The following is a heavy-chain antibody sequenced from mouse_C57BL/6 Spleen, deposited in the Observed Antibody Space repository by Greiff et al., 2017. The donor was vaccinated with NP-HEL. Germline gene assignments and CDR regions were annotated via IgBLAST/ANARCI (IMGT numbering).Heavy chain of an antibody. CDR3: ARSYDYGYAMDY. V-gene: IGHV1-61*01. D-gene: IGHD1-1*01. CDR1: GYTFTSYW. Sequence: QVQLQQPGAELVRPGSSVKLSCKASGYTFTSYWMDWVKQRPGQGLEWIGNIYPSDSETHYNQKFKDKATLTVDKSSSTAYMQLSSLTSEDSAVYYCARSYDYGYAMDYWGQGTSVTVSS. J-gene: IGHJ4*01. CDR2: IYPSDSET.